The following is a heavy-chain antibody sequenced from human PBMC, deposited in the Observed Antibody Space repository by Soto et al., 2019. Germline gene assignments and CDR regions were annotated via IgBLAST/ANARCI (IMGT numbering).Heavy chain of an antibody. CDR3: AKGSYSSSSIFDY. Sequence: QVQLVESGGGVVQPGRSLRLSCAASGFTFSSYGMHWVRQAPGKGLEWVAVISYDGSNKYYADSVKGRFTISRDNSKNTLYLQMNSLRAEDTAVYYCAKGSYSSSSIFDYWGQGTLVTVSS. D-gene: IGHD6-13*01. CDR1: GFTFSSYG. J-gene: IGHJ4*02. CDR2: ISYDGSNK. V-gene: IGHV3-30*18.